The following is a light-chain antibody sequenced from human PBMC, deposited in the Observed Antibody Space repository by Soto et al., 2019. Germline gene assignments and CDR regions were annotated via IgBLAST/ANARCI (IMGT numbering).Light chain of an antibody. CDR2: DAS. CDR1: QSVSSY. CDR3: QQGGT. V-gene: IGKV3-11*01. Sequence: EIVLTQSPATLSLSPGERATLSCRASQSVSSYLAWYQQKPGQAPRLLIYDASNRATGIPARFSGSGSGTDFTLTIISLEPKDFAVYYCQQGGTFGQGTRLEIK. J-gene: IGKJ5*01.